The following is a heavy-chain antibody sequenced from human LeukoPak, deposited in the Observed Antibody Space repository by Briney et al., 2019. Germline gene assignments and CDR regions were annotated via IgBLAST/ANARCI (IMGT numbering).Heavy chain of an antibody. CDR1: GYTFTSYD. Sequence: SVKVSCKASGYTFTSYDINWVRQAPGQGLEWMGGIIPIFGTANYAQKFQGRVTITADKSTSTAYMELSSLRSEDTAVYYCARGGLRYFDPLGFDYWGQGTLVTVSS. CDR3: ARGGLRYFDPLGFDY. D-gene: IGHD3-9*01. J-gene: IGHJ4*02. CDR2: IIPIFGTA. V-gene: IGHV1-69*06.